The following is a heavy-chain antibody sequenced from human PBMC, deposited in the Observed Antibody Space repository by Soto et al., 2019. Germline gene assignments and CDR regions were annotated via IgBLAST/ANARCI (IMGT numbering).Heavy chain of an antibody. Sequence: SETLSLTCTVSGASISSYFWSWIRQSPGKGLEYIGYIYYSGSTTNYNPSLKSRVTISLDTSKNQFSLRLSSVTAADTAVYYCARRYGRYFDYWGQGTLVTAPQ. D-gene: IGHD4-17*01. CDR1: GASISSYF. V-gene: IGHV4-59*08. CDR3: ARRYGRYFDY. J-gene: IGHJ4*02. CDR2: IYYSGSTT.